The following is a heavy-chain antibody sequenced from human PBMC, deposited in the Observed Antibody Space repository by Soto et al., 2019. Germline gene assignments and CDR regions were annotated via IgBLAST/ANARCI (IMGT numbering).Heavy chain of an antibody. CDR2: ISSSGGAM. J-gene: IGHJ4*02. D-gene: IGHD6-13*01. CDR3: ARLGSIEATGTPDH. Sequence: QVLLLESGGGLVKPGGSLRLFCAASGFTFSDYYMTWIRQAPEKGLEWVSDISSSGGAMYYADTVKCRVTISRDNDKSTLYVHMDSLRAEDTAVYYYARLGSIEATGTPDHWGQGTLITVSS. CDR1: GFTFSDYY. V-gene: IGHV3-11*01.